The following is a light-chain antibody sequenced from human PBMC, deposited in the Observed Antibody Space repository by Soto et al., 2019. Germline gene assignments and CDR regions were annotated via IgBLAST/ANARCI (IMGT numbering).Light chain of an antibody. CDR3: QQYNNWPPKVT. V-gene: IGKV3-15*01. CDR2: GAS. Sequence: EIVLTQSPATLSVSPGERATLSCRASQSVSSNLAWYQQKPGQAHRLLIYGASTRATGIPARFSGSGSGTEFTLTISSLQSEDFAVYYCQQYNNWPPKVTFGPGTKVDIK. J-gene: IGKJ3*01. CDR1: QSVSSN.